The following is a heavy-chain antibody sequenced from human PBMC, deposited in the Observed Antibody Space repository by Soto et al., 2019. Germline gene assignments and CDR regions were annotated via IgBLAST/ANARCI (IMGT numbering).Heavy chain of an antibody. CDR1: GFTFSSYG. V-gene: IGHV3-30*18. J-gene: IGHJ5*02. D-gene: IGHD6-13*01. CDR3: AKGLEQQLVSWFDP. Sequence: PGGSLRLSCAASGFTFSSYGMHWVRQAPGKGLEWVAVISYDGSNKYYADSVKGRFTISRDNSKNTLYLQMNSLRAEDTAVYYCAKGLEQQLVSWFDPWGQGTLVTSPQ. CDR2: ISYDGSNK.